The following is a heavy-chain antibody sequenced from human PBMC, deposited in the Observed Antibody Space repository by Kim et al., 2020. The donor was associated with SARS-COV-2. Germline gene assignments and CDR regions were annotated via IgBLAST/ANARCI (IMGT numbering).Heavy chain of an antibody. CDR1: GYTFTSYA. Sequence: ASVKVSCKASGYTFTSYAMHWVRQAPGQRLEWMGWINAGNGNTKYSQKFQGRVTITRDTSASTAYMELSSLRSEDTAVYYCARDGDSDYGSGSYYKRSSLLSPYYYYYGMDVWGQGTTVTVSS. V-gene: IGHV1-3*01. D-gene: IGHD3-10*01. CDR2: INAGNGNT. J-gene: IGHJ6*02. CDR3: ARDGDSDYGSGSYYKRSSLLSPYYYYYGMDV.